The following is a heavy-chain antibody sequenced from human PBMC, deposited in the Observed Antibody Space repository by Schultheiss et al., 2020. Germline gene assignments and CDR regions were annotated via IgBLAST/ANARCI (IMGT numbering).Heavy chain of an antibody. Sequence: GGSLRLSCAASGFTFSSYAMSWVRQAPGKGLEWVSAISGSGGSTYYADSVKGRFTISRDNSKNTLYLQMNSLRAEDTAVYYCARCGYEYYYYYYGMDVWGQGTTVTVSS. CDR3: ARCGYEYYYYYYGMDV. CDR1: GFTFSSYA. D-gene: IGHD5-12*01. CDR2: ISGSGGST. V-gene: IGHV3-23*01. J-gene: IGHJ6*02.